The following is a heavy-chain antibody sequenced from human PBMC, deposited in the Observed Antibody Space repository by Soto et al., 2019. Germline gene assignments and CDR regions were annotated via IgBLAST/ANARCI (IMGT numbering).Heavy chain of an antibody. J-gene: IGHJ4*02. CDR3: GKVPSYGCNSGYFDY. CDR2: ISCDGSNK. Sequence: QVQLVESGGGVVKPGRSLRLSCAASGFTFSSYDMHWVRQAPGKGLEWVAVISCDGSNKYYADSVKGRFTISRDTSKNTLYLQMNSLRAEDTAGYYCGKVPSYGCNSGYFDYWGQGTLVTVSS. CDR1: GFTFSSYD. D-gene: IGHD4-17*01. V-gene: IGHV3-30*18.